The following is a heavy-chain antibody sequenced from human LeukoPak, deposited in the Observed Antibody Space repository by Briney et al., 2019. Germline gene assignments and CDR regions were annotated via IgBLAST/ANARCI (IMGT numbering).Heavy chain of an antibody. Sequence: PGGSLRLSCAASGFTFSSCAMSWVRQAPGKGLEWVSAISGSGGSTYYADSVKGRFTISRDNSKNTLYLQMNSLRAEDTAVYYCAKPHYYDSSGYYLSPDWYFDLWGRGTLVTVSS. J-gene: IGHJ2*01. V-gene: IGHV3-23*01. CDR3: AKPHYYDSSGYYLSPDWYFDL. CDR2: ISGSGGST. CDR1: GFTFSSCA. D-gene: IGHD3-22*01.